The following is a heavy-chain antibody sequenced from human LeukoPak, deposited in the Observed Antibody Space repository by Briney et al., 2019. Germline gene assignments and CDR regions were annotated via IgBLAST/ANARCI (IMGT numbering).Heavy chain of an antibody. CDR2: ISYDGSNK. V-gene: IGHV3-30-3*01. CDR1: GFTFSSYA. Sequence: PGRSLRLSCAASGFTFSSYAMHWVRQAPGKGLEWVAVISYDGSNKYYADSVKGRFTISRDNSKNTLYLQMNSLRAEDTAVYYCAKEADSGSYFRATYFDYWGQGTLVTVSS. D-gene: IGHD1-26*01. J-gene: IGHJ4*02. CDR3: AKEADSGSYFRATYFDY.